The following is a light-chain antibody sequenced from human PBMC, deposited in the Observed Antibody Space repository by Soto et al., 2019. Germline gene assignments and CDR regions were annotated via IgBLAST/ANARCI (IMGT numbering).Light chain of an antibody. CDR1: QSISSY. Sequence: DIQMTPSPTSLSASVGDSVSITCGASQSISSYLNWYQQKPGKAPKLLIYAASSLQSGVPSRFSGSGSGTDFTLTISSLQPEDFATYYCQQSYSTPITFGQGTRLEI. V-gene: IGKV1-39*01. CDR2: AAS. J-gene: IGKJ5*01. CDR3: QQSYSTPIT.